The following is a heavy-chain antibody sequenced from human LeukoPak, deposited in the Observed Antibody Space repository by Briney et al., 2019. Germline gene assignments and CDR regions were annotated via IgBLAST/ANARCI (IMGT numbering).Heavy chain of an antibody. Sequence: SETLSLTCTVSGGSIDSYYWTWIQQPPGKGLEWIAYIFYSASTNYNPSLKSRATITVDTSRTQFSLKLRSVTAADMAVYYCARGRASGGYPHFDSWGQGIQVTVSS. CDR1: GGSIDSYY. J-gene: IGHJ4*02. CDR2: IFYSAST. CDR3: ARGRASGGYPHFDS. D-gene: IGHD6-19*01. V-gene: IGHV4-59*01.